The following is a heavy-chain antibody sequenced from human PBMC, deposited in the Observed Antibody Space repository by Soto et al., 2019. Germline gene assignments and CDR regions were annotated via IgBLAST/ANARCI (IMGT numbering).Heavy chain of an antibody. V-gene: IGHV1-18*01. CDR2: IGVHHGKT. J-gene: IGHJ4*02. CDR1: GYTFTSYG. Sequence: QVHLVQSGTEVKRPGASVKVSCETSGYTFTSYGLGWVRQAPGQGLGWMGWIGVHHGKTSYAQKFQGRLTLTTDTSTNTASMELRNLRSDDTAVYYCARDTGYQPRTLSYWAQGTLVTVSS. CDR3: ARDTGYQPRTLSY. D-gene: IGHD2-2*01.